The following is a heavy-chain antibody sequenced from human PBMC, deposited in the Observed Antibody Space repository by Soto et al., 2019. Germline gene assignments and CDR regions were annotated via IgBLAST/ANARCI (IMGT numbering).Heavy chain of an antibody. CDR2: INHSGST. J-gene: IGHJ6*02. CDR3: AFRTYYYYDMDV. Sequence: SETLSLTCAVSGGSFSGYYWSWIRQPPGKGLEWIGEINHSGSTNYNPSLKSRVTISVDTSKNQFSLKLSSVTAADTAVYYCAFRTYYYYDMDVWGQGTTVTVSS. V-gene: IGHV4-34*01. CDR1: GGSFSGYY.